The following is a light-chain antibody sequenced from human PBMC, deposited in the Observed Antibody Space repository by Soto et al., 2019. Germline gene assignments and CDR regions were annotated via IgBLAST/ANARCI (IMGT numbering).Light chain of an antibody. CDR1: SSDIGGYNY. Sequence: QSALTQPASVSGSRGQSITISCTGTSSDIGGYNYVSWYQQLPGKVPKLIIYDVSNRPSGVSDRFSGSKSGNAASLTISGLQAEDEADYYCSSYTSTSTLYVLGTGTNLTVL. CDR3: SSYTSTSTLYV. CDR2: DVS. J-gene: IGLJ1*01. V-gene: IGLV2-14*03.